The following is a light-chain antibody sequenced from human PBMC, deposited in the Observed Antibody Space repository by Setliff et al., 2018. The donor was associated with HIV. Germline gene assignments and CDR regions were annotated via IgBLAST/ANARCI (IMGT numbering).Light chain of an antibody. CDR2: DVR. CDR1: SSDVGAYYY. CDR3: SSYTSTSTPYV. J-gene: IGLJ1*01. V-gene: IGLV2-14*03. Sequence: QSALAQPASVSGSPGQSVTISCTGTSSDVGAYYYVSWYQQHPAKAPKLILYDVRNRPSGVSNRFSGSKSGNTASLTISGLQAEDEADYYCSSYTSTSTPYVFGTGTKVTVL.